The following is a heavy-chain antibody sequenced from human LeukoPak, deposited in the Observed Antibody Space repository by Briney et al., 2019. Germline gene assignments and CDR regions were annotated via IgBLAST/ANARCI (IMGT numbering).Heavy chain of an antibody. V-gene: IGHV3-21*01. D-gene: IGHD6-6*01. CDR3: ARDLSVAARPVFDY. Sequence: PGGSLRLSCAASGFTFSSYSMNWVRQAPGKGLEWVSSISSSSSYIYYADSVKGRFTISRDNAKNSLYLQMNSLRAEDTAVYYCARDLSVAARPVFDYWGQGTLVTISS. CDR2: ISSSSSYI. J-gene: IGHJ4*02. CDR1: GFTFSSYS.